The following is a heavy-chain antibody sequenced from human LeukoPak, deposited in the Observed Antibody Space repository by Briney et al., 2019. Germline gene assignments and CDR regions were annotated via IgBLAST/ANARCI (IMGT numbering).Heavy chain of an antibody. V-gene: IGHV1-2*04. J-gene: IGHJ3*02. CDR1: GYTFTGYY. Sequence: ASVKVSCKASGYTFTGYYMHWVRQAPGQGLEWMGWINPNSGGTNYAQKFQGWVTMTRDTSISTAYMELSRLRSDDTAVYYCARDRETTVVTRYAFDIWGQGTMVTVSS. CDR2: INPNSGGT. CDR3: ARDRETTVVTRYAFDI. D-gene: IGHD4-23*01.